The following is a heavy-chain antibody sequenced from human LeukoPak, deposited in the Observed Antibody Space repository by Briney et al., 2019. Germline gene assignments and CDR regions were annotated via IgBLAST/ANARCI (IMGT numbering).Heavy chain of an antibody. D-gene: IGHD3-10*01. CDR3: ARGWFGELFSPGYYYYMDV. V-gene: IGHV4-4*07. CDR1: GGSISSYY. J-gene: IGHJ6*03. Sequence: PSETLSLTCTVSGGSISSYYWSWIRQPAGKGLEWIGRIYTSGSTNYNPSLKSRVTMSVDTSKNQFSLKLSSVTAADTAVYYCARGWFGELFSPGYYYYMDVWGKGTTVTISS. CDR2: IYTSGST.